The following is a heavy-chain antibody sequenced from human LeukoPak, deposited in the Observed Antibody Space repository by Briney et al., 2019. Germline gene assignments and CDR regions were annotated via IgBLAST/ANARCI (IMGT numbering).Heavy chain of an antibody. CDR2: INWNGDSR. Sequence: GGSLRLSCTASGFKFDDYGMTWVRQAPGKGLEWVSDINWNGDSRGYAHSVRGRFTIYRDNSKNSLYLQMNSLRAEDTAVYYCAKDWTGTKPFDLWGRGTLVTVSS. V-gene: IGHV3-20*04. CDR3: AKDWTGTKPFDL. CDR1: GFKFDDYG. J-gene: IGHJ2*01. D-gene: IGHD3/OR15-3a*01.